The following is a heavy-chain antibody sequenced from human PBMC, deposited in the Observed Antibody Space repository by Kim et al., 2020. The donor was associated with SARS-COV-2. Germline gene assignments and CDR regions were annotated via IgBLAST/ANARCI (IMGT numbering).Heavy chain of an antibody. CDR3: ARTSYAILTGFYLNY. D-gene: IGHD3-9*01. J-gene: IGHJ4*02. Sequence: SETLSLTCAVYGGSFSGYYCSWIRQPPGKGLEWIGEMNYSGSVNYNPSLKSRVTISVDTSKNQFSLRLSSLTAADTAVYYCARTSYAILTGFYLNYWGQGPLVTVSS. V-gene: IGHV4-34*01. CDR2: MNYSGSV. CDR1: GGSFSGYY.